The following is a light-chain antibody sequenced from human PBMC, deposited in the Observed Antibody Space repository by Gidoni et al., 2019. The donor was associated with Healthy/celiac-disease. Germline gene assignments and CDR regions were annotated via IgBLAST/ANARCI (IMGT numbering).Light chain of an antibody. V-gene: IGKV1-39*01. CDR2: AAS. Sequence: DIQMPQSPSSLSASVGDRVTITCRASQSISSYLNWYQQKPGKATQLLISAASSLQSGVPSRFSGSGAGTDFTLTISSLQAEDFATYYCQKSYSTPPTFGGGTKVEIK. J-gene: IGKJ4*01. CDR3: QKSYSTPPT. CDR1: QSISSY.